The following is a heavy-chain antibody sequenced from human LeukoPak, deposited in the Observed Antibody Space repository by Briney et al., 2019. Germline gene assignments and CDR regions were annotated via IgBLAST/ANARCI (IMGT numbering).Heavy chain of an antibody. CDR3: AKGLVNCGGDCYSGGMDV. D-gene: IGHD2-21*02. J-gene: IGHJ6*02. V-gene: IGHV3-23*01. CDR2: ISGSGGST. CDR1: GSTFSSYA. Sequence: PGGSLRLSCAASGSTFSSYAMSWVRQAPGKGLEWVSAISGSGGSTYYADSVKGRFTISRDNSKNTLYLQMNSLRAEDTAVYYCAKGLVNCGGDCYSGGMDVWGQGTTVTVSS.